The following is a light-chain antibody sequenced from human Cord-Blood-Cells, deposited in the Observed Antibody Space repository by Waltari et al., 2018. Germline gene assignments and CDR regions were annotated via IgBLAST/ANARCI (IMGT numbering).Light chain of an antibody. V-gene: IGLV2-23*01. CDR2: EAS. CDR3: CSYAGSSTWV. CDR1: SSAVGSYNL. Sequence: QSALTQPASVSGSPGQSITISCTGTSSAVGSYNLVSWSQQHPGKAPQLMIYEASKRPSGVYNRFSGSKSGNTASLTMSELQAEDEADYYCCSYAGSSTWVFGGGTKLTVL. J-gene: IGLJ3*02.